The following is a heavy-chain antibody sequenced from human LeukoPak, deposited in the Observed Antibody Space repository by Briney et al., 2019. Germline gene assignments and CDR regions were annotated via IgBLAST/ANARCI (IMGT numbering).Heavy chain of an antibody. CDR2: LRYDGSNK. V-gene: IGHV3-30*02. Sequence: PGGSLRLSCAASGFTFSSYGMHWVRQAPGKGLEWVAFLRYDGSNKYYADSVKGRFTISKDNSKNTLYLQMNSLRAEDTAVYYCAKALRYYGSGSYYPLTLNYYYYGMDVWGQGTTVTVSS. J-gene: IGHJ6*02. D-gene: IGHD3-10*01. CDR1: GFTFSSYG. CDR3: AKALRYYGSGSYYPLTLNYYYYGMDV.